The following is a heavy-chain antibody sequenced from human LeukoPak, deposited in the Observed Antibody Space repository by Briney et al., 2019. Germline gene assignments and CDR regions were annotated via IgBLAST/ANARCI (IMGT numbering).Heavy chain of an antibody. CDR2: IKQDGSEK. D-gene: IGHD1-26*01. CDR3: ARGLVGATIY. V-gene: IGHV3-7*01. J-gene: IGHJ4*02. Sequence: GSLRLSCAASGFTFSNSAMSWVRQAPGKGLEWVANIKQDGSEKYYVDSVKGRFTISRDNAKNSLYLQMNSLRAEDTAVYYCARGLVGATIYWGQGTLVTVSS. CDR1: GFTFSNSA.